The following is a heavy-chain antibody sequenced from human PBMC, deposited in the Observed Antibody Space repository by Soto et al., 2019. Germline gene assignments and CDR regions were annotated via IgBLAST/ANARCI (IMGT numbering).Heavy chain of an antibody. CDR1: GYSISSGYY. CDR3: ARVRCSSTSCSMHYYYGMDV. CDR2: IYHSGTT. V-gene: IGHV4-38-2*01. D-gene: IGHD2-2*01. Sequence: SETLSLTCAVSGYSISSGYYWGWMRQPPGKGLEWIGIIYHSGTTYYNPSLKGRVTISADTSKKQFSLKLSSVTAADTAVYYCARVRCSSTSCSMHYYYGMDVWGRGTTVTVS. J-gene: IGHJ6*02.